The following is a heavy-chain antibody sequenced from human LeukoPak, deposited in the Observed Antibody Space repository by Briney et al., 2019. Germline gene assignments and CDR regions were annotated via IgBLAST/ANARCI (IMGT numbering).Heavy chain of an antibody. CDR3: AKRDDWFDP. Sequence: SETLSLTCTVSGGSISSQYWSWIRQPPGKGLGWNGYIDNSGSTNYNPPHKRRVTISVDPSKNQLSLKLTSMTAADTAVYYCAKRDDWFDPWGQGILVTVSS. V-gene: IGHV4-59*08. CDR2: IDNSGST. CDR1: GGSISSQY. J-gene: IGHJ5*02.